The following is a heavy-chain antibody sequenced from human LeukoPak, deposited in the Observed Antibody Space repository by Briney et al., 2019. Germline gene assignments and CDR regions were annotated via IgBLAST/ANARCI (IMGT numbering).Heavy chain of an antibody. Sequence: SETLSLTCTVSGGSTSGYYWSWSRHPPGKGLEWMGYIYYSGSTKYNPSLKSRVTMSVDTSRNQFSLKLSSVTAADTAVYYCARGGLENGYHSNDGFDIWGQGTMVTVSS. J-gene: IGHJ3*02. V-gene: IGHV4-59*01. CDR2: IYYSGST. CDR3: ARGGLENGYHSNDGFDI. D-gene: IGHD3-22*01. CDR1: GGSTSGYY.